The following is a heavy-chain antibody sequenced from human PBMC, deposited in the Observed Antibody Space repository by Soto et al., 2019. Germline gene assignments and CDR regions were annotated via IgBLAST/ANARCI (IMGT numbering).Heavy chain of an antibody. CDR3: AKNXXXXXDSTGYHFDY. Sequence: PGGSLRLSCAASEFTFSNYAMSWVRQAPGKGLEWVSAISYGGGTTYYADSVKGRFTISRDNSKNTLYLQMNSLRAEDTAVYYCAKNXXXXXDSTGYHFDYWGQGTLVTVSS. J-gene: IGHJ4*02. CDR2: ISYGGGTT. CDR1: EFTFSNYA. V-gene: IGHV3-23*01. D-gene: IGHD3-22*01.